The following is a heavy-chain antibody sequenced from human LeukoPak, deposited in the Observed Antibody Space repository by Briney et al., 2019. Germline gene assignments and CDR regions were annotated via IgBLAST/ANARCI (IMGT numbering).Heavy chain of an antibody. Sequence: ASVKVSCKASGYTFTSYDINWVRQATGQGLEWMGWMNPNSGNTGYAQKFQGSVTMTRNTSISTAYMELSSLRSEDTAVYYCARVVVVPAANYYYYYYGMDVWGQGTTVTVSS. V-gene: IGHV1-8*01. CDR3: ARVVVVPAANYYYYYYGMDV. CDR2: MNPNSGNT. D-gene: IGHD2-2*01. J-gene: IGHJ6*02. CDR1: GYTFTSYD.